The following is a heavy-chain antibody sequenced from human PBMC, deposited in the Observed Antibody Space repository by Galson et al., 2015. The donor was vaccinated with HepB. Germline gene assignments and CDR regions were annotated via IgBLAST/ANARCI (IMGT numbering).Heavy chain of an antibody. CDR3: AKDPEGDLNWFDP. CDR1: GFTFSSYG. J-gene: IGHJ5*02. V-gene: IGHV3-30*18. Sequence: SLRLSCAASGFTFSSYGMHWVRQAPGKGLEWVAVIPYDGSNKYYADSVKGRFTISRDNSKNTLYLQMNSLRAEDTAVYYCAKDPEGDLNWFDPWGQGTLVTVSS. D-gene: IGHD1-14*01. CDR2: IPYDGSNK.